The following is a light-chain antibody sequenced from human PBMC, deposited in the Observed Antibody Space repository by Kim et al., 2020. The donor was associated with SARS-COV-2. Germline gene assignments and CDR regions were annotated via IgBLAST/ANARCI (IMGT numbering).Light chain of an antibody. CDR2: RAS. J-gene: IGKJ2*01. Sequence: SSSVGDRFTITCRASQGSSSDLTWYQQKPGKAPNLLIYRASTLQSAVPSRFSGSGSGTDFSLTISSLQPEDFATYYCQQVNSYPYTFGQGTKLEI. CDR1: QGSSSD. CDR3: QQVNSYPYT. V-gene: IGKV1-9*01.